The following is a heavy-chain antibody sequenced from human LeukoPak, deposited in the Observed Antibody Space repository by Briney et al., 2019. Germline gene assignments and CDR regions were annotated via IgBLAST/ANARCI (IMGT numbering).Heavy chain of an antibody. D-gene: IGHD3-9*01. J-gene: IGHJ4*02. CDR2: IKSKTDGGTT. CDR3: TTGLLRVYDILTGYYKGDY. V-gene: IGHV3-15*01. CDR1: GFTFSNAW. Sequence: GGSLRLSCAASGFTFSNAWMSWVRQAPGKGLEWVGRIKSKTDGGTTDYAAPVKGRFTISRNDSKNTLYLQMNSLKTEDTAVYYCTTGLLRVYDILTGYYKGDYWGQGTLVTVSS.